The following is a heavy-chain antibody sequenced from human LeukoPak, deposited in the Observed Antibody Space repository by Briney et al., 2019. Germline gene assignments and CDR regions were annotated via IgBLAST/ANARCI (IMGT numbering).Heavy chain of an antibody. J-gene: IGHJ4*02. Sequence: SETLSLTCTVAGGSISGYYWSWIRQPAGKGLEWIGRIYTSGSTNYNPSLKSRVTMSVDTSKNQFSLKLSSVTAADTAVYYCARGTGGYSGYLESYWGQGTLVTVSS. V-gene: IGHV4-4*07. D-gene: IGHD5-12*01. CDR1: GGSISGYY. CDR3: ARGTGGYSGYLESY. CDR2: IYTSGST.